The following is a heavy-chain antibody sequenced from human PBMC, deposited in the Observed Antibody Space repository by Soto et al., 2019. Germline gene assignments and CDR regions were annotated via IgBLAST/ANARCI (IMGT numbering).Heavy chain of an antibody. Sequence: AASVKVSCKASGYTFTSYHMHWVRQAPGQGLEWMGIINPSGGSTSYAQMFQGRVTMTRDTSTSTVYMELSSLRSEDTAVYYCATSVGIAATPLDYWGQGTLVTVSS. CDR3: ATSVGIAATPLDY. CDR1: GYTFTSYH. J-gene: IGHJ4*02. CDR2: INPSGGST. D-gene: IGHD6-13*01. V-gene: IGHV1-46*01.